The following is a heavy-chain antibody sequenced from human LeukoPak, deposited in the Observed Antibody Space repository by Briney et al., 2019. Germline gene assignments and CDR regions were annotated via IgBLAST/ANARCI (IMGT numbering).Heavy chain of an antibody. Sequence: SVKVSCKASGGTFSSYAISWVRQAPGQGLEWMGRIIPIFGTANYAQKFQGRVTITTDESTSTAYMELSSLRSEDTAVYYCARAGQRYYDSSGHYLSPWGQGTLVTVSS. V-gene: IGHV1-69*05. CDR1: GGTFSSYA. CDR3: ARAGQRYYDSSGHYLSP. J-gene: IGHJ5*02. D-gene: IGHD3-22*01. CDR2: IIPIFGTA.